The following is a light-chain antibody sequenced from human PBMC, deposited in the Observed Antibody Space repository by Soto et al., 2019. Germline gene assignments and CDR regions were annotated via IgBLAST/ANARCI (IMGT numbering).Light chain of an antibody. J-gene: IGKJ4*01. Sequence: EIVWTQSPGTLSLSPGERATLSCRASQSVSSSYLASYQQKPGQAPRLLIYGASSRATGIPDRFSGSGSGTDFTLTISRLEPEYFAVYYCQQYCSSAKLTFGGGTKVEIK. CDR3: QQYCSSAKLT. V-gene: IGKV3-20*01. CDR2: GAS. CDR1: QSVSSSY.